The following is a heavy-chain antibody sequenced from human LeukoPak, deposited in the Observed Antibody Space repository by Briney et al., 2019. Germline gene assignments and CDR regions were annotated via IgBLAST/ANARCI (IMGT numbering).Heavy chain of an antibody. CDR3: AREGSRSDDAFDI. Sequence: GGSLRLSCAVSGFNFSNYGMHWVRQAPGEGLQWVALMSYDRSNEHYADSVKGRFTISRDNSKNTLYLQMTSLRLEDTAVYYCAREGSRSDDAFDIWGQGTLVTVSS. CDR1: GFNFSNYG. CDR2: MSYDRSNE. J-gene: IGHJ3*02. V-gene: IGHV3-30*19.